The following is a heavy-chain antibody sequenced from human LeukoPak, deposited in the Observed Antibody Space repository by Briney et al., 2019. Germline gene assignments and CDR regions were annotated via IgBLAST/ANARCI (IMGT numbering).Heavy chain of an antibody. CDR1: GYTSTNYY. CDR2: INFNNGST. CDR3: ARLGASDY. V-gene: IGHV1-2*02. J-gene: IGHJ4*02. D-gene: IGHD2-2*01. Sequence: ASVKVSCKASGYTSTNYYLHWMRQAPGQGLEWMGWINFNNGSTKSAQRFQGRVTMTRDTSISTAYMELSSLRSDDTAVYYCARLGASDYRGQGTLVIVSS.